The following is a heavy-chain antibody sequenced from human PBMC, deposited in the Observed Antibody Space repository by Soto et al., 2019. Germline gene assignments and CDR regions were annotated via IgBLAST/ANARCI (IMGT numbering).Heavy chain of an antibody. D-gene: IGHD2-2*01. J-gene: IGHJ4*02. CDR2: ISYDGSNK. Sequence: GGSLRLSCAASGFTFSSYGMHWVRQAPGKGLEWVAVISYDGSNKDYADSVKGRFTISRDNSKNTLYLQMNSLRAEDTAVYYCARGPSSLTRFDYWGQGTLVTVSS. CDR3: ARGPSSLTRFDY. V-gene: IGHV3-30*03. CDR1: GFTFSSYG.